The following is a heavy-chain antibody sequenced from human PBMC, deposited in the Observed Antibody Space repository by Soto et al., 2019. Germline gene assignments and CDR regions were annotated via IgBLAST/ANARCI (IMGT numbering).Heavy chain of an antibody. V-gene: IGHV3-23*01. CDR2: IRGDLVTT. CDR1: GXTFSDHA. CDR3: VKEGKMGVEGFDF. Sequence: LGLSCSTSGXTFSDHAMHWVRQAPGEGLEWVSGIRGDLVTTPYADSVKGRFTISRDNSKNTLYLQMNSLRAEDTAIYYCVKEGKMGVEGFDFWGQGTLVTVSS. D-gene: IGHD1-26*01. J-gene: IGHJ4*02.